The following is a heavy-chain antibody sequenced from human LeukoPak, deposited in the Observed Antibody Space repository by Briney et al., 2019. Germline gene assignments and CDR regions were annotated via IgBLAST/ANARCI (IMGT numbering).Heavy chain of an antibody. CDR1: GFTFDDYG. D-gene: IGHD3-10*01. V-gene: IGHV3-30*18. Sequence: GGSLRLSCAASGFTFDDYGMSWVRQAPGKGLEWVAVISYDGGNKYYADSVKGRFTISRDNSKNTLYLQMNSLRAEDTAVYYCAKDFGAAEDYFDYWGQGTLVTVSS. CDR2: ISYDGGNK. J-gene: IGHJ4*02. CDR3: AKDFGAAEDYFDY.